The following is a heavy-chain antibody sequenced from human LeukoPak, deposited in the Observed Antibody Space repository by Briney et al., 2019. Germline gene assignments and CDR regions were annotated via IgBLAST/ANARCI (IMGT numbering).Heavy chain of an antibody. CDR2: IYHSGST. Sequence: PSETLSLTCTVAGGSISSGGYYWSCIRQPPGKGLECIGYIYHSGSTYYNPSLKSRVTISVDTSKNQFSLKVSSVTAADTAVYYCARRPDYGHSIRSPGAFDIWGQGTMVTVSS. V-gene: IGHV4-30-2*01. J-gene: IGHJ3*02. D-gene: IGHD4-17*01. CDR1: GGSISSGGYY. CDR3: ARRPDYGHSIRSPGAFDI.